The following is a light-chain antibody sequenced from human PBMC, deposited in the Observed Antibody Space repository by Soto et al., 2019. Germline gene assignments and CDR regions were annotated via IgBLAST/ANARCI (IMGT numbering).Light chain of an antibody. J-gene: IGKJ1*01. V-gene: IGKV3-11*01. Sequence: EIVLTQSPATLSLSPGERATLSGRASQSVSSYLAWYKQKPGQAPRLLIYDASNRATGIPARFSGSGSGTDFTLTIRSLQPEEFAVYYCQQRSNWPTFGQGTKVDIK. CDR3: QQRSNWPT. CDR2: DAS. CDR1: QSVSSY.